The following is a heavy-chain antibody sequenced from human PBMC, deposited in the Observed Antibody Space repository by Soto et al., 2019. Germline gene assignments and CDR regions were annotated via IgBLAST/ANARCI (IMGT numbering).Heavy chain of an antibody. Sequence: GASVKVSCKASGYTFTGYYMHWVRQAPGQGLEWMVWCNPHTSGKGYAQKFSGWLTMTSDTSTSPDYMELSRLKTYDTPVYYRARDRTAPIRSDYNNRNYNSGMDDWGQGTPVTVSS. V-gene: IGHV1-2*04. J-gene: IGHJ6*02. CDR2: CNPHTSGK. D-gene: IGHD3-22*01. CDR3: ARDRTAPIRSDYNNRNYNSGMDD. CDR1: GYTFTGYY.